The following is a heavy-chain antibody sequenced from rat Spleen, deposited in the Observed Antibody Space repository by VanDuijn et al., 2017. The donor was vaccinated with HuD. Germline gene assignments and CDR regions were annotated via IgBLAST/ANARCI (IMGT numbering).Heavy chain of an antibody. V-gene: IGHV5-31*01. CDR1: GFTFSNYA. CDR3: TARFDWFAY. J-gene: IGHJ3*01. CDR2: IINAGHST. Sequence: EVQLVESGGGLVQPGNSLKVSCATSGFTFSNYAMVWTRQAPGKGLEWVASIINAGHSTYYPDSVKGRFTISRDNAKTTLYLQMNSLRSEDTATYYCTARFDWFAYWGQGTLLTVSS.